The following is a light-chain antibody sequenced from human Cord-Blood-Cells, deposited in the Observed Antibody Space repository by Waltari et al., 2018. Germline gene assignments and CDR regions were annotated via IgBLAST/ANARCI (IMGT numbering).Light chain of an antibody. CDR3: QQRST. Sequence: EIVLTQSPATLSLSPGERATLPCRASQSVSSYLAWYQQKPGQAPRLLIYDASNRATGIPVRFSGSGSGTDFTLTISSLEPEDFAVYYCQQRSTFGGGTKVEIK. CDR2: DAS. CDR1: QSVSSY. V-gene: IGKV3-11*01. J-gene: IGKJ4*01.